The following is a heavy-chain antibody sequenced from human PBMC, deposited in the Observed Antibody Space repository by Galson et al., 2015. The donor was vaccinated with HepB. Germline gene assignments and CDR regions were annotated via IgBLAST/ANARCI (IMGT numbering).Heavy chain of an antibody. CDR2: INPNSGGT. J-gene: IGHJ5*02. Sequence: SVKVSCKASGYTFTGYYMHWVRQAPGQGLEWMGWINPNSGGTNYAQKFQGRVTMTRDTSISTAYMELSRLRSDDTAVYYCARDLPPNTAWFDPWGQGTLVTVSS. V-gene: IGHV1-2*02. CDR3: ARDLPPNTAWFDP. CDR1: GYTFTGYY.